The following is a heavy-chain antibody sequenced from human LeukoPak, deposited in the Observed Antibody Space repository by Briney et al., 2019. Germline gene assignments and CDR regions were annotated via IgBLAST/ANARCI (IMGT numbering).Heavy chain of an antibody. D-gene: IGHD4-17*01. CDR1: GFTFSSYG. Sequence: PGGSLRLSCAASGFTFSSYGMHWVRQTPGKGLEWLSYISTRDNTIQYADSVKGRFTISRDNAKNTLNLQMNSLRAEDTAVYYCAGTYYADYGTTYSLDYWGQGTLVTVSS. J-gene: IGHJ4*02. V-gene: IGHV3-48*04. CDR3: AGTYYADYGTTYSLDY. CDR2: ISTRDNTI.